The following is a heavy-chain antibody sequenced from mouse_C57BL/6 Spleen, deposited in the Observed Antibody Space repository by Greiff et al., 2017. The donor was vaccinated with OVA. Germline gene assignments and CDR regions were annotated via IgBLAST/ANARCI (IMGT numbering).Heavy chain of an antibody. CDR1: GYAFSSSW. D-gene: IGHD2-4*01. J-gene: IGHJ2*01. V-gene: IGHV1-82*01. Sequence: VKLQESGPELVKPGASVKISCKASGYAFSSSWMNWVKQRPGQGLEWIGRIYPGDGDTNYNGKFKGKATLTADKSSSTAYMQLSSLTSEDSAVYFCARHYDREGFDYWGQGTTLTVSS. CDR2: IYPGDGDT. CDR3: ARHYDREGFDY.